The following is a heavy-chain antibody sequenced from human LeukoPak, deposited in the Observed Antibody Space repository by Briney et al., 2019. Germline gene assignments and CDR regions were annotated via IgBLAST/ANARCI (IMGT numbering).Heavy chain of an antibody. Sequence: GGSLRLSCAASGFTFSDYDMNWVRQAPGKGLEWVSYISTSSSTIYYADSVKGRFTISRDNAKNSLYLQMNSLRAEDTAVYYCARGPPLFDPWGQGILVTVSS. CDR1: GFTFSDYD. CDR3: ARGPPLFDP. J-gene: IGHJ5*02. V-gene: IGHV3-48*01. CDR2: ISTSSSTI.